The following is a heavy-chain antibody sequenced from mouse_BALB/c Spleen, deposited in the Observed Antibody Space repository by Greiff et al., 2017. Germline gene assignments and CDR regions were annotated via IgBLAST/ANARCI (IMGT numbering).Heavy chain of an antibody. CDR2: ISDGGSYT. CDR1: GFTFSDYY. Sequence: EVQLVESGGGLVKPGGSLKLSCAASGFTFSDYYMYWVRQTPEKRLEWVATISDGGSYTYYPDSVKGRFTISRDNAKNNLYLQMSSLKSEDTAMYYCARGGLLRPSWFAYWGQGTLVTVSA. V-gene: IGHV5-4*02. J-gene: IGHJ3*01. CDR3: ARGGLLRPSWFAY. D-gene: IGHD1-2*01.